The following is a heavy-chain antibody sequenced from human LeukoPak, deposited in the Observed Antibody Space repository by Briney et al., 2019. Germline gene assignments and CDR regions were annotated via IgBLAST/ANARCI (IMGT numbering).Heavy chain of an antibody. V-gene: IGHV3-30*18. CDR2: ISYDGSNK. CDR3: AKVAGQAYYFDY. CDR1: GFTFSSYG. J-gene: IGHJ4*02. Sequence: SGRSLRLSCAASGFTFSSYGMHWVRQAPGKGLEWVAVISYDGSNKYYADSVKGRFTISRDNSKNTLYLQMNSLRAGDTAVYYCAKVAGQAYYFDYWGQGTLVTVSS. D-gene: IGHD6-19*01.